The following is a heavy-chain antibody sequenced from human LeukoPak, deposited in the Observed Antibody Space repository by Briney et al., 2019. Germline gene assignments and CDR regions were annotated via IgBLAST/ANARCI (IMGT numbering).Heavy chain of an antibody. CDR2: ISSSSSYI. D-gene: IGHD2-2*01. CDR3: ARSPLAAKAFCSSTSCPYYYYMDV. J-gene: IGHJ6*03. Sequence: PGGSLRLSCAASGFTFSSYSMNWVRQAPGKGLEWVSSISSSSSYIYYADSVKGRFTISRDNAKNSLYLQMNSLRAEDTAVYYCARSPLAAKAFCSSTSCPYYYYMDVWGKGTTVTVSS. V-gene: IGHV3-21*01. CDR1: GFTFSSYS.